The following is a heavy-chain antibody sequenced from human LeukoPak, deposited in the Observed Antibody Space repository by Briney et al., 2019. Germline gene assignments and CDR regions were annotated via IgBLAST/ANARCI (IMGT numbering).Heavy chain of an antibody. V-gene: IGHV3-21*01. CDR2: ISSSSSYI. J-gene: IGHJ4*02. CDR1: GFTFSSYS. D-gene: IGHD3-10*01. CDR3: ARVEFDRSTDY. Sequence: GGSRRLSCAASGFTFSSYSMNWVRQAPGKGLEWVSSISSSSSYIYYADSVKGRFTISRDNAKNSLYLQMNSLRAEDTAVYYCARVEFDRSTDYWGQGTLVTVSS.